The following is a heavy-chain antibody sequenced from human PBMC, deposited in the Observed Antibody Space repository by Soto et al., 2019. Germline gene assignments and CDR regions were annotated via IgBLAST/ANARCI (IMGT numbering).Heavy chain of an antibody. CDR1: GFTFSSYS. CDR2: ISSSSSYI. D-gene: IGHD3-10*01. Sequence: GALRLSCAVSGFTFSSYSMNWVRQAPGKGLEWVSSISSSSSYIYYADSVKGRFTISRDNAKNSLYLQMNSLRAEDTAVYYCARDSPLWFGELLGSGLDYWGQGTLVSVS. V-gene: IGHV3-21*01. J-gene: IGHJ4*02. CDR3: ARDSPLWFGELLGSGLDY.